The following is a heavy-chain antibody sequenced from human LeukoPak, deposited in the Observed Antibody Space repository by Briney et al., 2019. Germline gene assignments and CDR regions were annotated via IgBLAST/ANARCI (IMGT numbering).Heavy chain of an antibody. V-gene: IGHV3-30*18. J-gene: IGHJ4*02. CDR1: GFTFSSYG. CDR3: AKGRDYYDSSGILDY. Sequence: GGSLRLSCAGSGFTFSSYGMHRVRQAPGKGLEWVGVISYDGSNKYYADSVKGRFTISRENSKNTLYLQMNSMRAEDTAVYYCAKGRDYYDSSGILDYWGKGTLVTVSS. CDR2: ISYDGSNK. D-gene: IGHD3-22*01.